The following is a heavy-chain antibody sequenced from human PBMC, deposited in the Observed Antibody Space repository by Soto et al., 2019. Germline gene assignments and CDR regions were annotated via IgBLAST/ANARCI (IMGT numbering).Heavy chain of an antibody. Sequence: TLSLTCTVSGCSISSGDYYWIWIRQPPGKGLEWIGYIYYSGSTYYNPSLKSRVTISVDTSKNQFSLKLSSVTAADTAVYYCARVLSGYSYGLGAFDIWGQGTMVTVSS. CDR3: ARVLSGYSYGLGAFDI. D-gene: IGHD5-18*01. CDR1: GCSISSGDYY. CDR2: IYYSGST. J-gene: IGHJ3*02. V-gene: IGHV4-30-4*01.